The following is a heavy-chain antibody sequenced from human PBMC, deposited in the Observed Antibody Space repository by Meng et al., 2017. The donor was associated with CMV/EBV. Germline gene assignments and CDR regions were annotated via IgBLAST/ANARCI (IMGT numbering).Heavy chain of an antibody. CDR2: ISYDGSNK. D-gene: IGHD3-16*01. CDR3: AREFLPPQDVLDY. J-gene: IGHJ4*02. V-gene: IGHV3-30*04. Sequence: GGSLRLSCAASGFTFSSYAMHWVRQAPGKGLEWVAVISYDGSNKYYADYVKGRFTISRDNSKNTLYLQMNSLRAEDTAVYYCAREFLPPQDVLDYWGQGTLVTVSS. CDR1: GFTFSSYA.